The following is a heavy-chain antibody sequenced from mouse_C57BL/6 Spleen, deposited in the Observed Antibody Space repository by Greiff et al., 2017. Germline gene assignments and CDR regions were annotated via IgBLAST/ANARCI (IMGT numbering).Heavy chain of an antibody. CDR2: ISYDGSN. CDR3: ARAWNYGSSYGYAMDY. CDR1: GYSITSGYY. Sequence: ESGPGLVKPSQSLSLTCSVTGYSITSGYYWNWIRQFPGNKLEWMGYISYDGSNNYNPSLKNRITITRDTSKNQFFLKLNSVTTEDTATYCGARAWNYGSSYGYAMDYWGQGTSVTVSS. V-gene: IGHV3-6*01. J-gene: IGHJ4*01. D-gene: IGHD1-1*01.